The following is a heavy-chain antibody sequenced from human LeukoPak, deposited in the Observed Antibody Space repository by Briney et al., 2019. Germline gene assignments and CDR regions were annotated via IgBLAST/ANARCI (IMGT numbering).Heavy chain of an antibody. CDR1: GFTFSSYA. CDR2: ISYDGCNK. D-gene: IGHD2-15*01. CDR3: ARDQVAAGYVDWFDP. Sequence: GRSLRLSCAASGFTFSSYAMHWVRQAPGKGLEWVAVISYDGCNKYYADSVKGRFTISRDNSKNTLYLQMNSLRAEDTAVYYCARDQVAAGYVDWFDPWGQGTLVTVSS. J-gene: IGHJ5*02. V-gene: IGHV3-30-3*01.